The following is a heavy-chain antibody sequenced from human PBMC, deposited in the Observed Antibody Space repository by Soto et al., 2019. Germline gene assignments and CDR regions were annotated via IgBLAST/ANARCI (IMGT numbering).Heavy chain of an antibody. Sequence: EVQLVESGGGLVQPGGSLRLSCAASGFTFSYYSMNWVRQAPGKGLEWVSYISSGSTTIYYAESVKGRFTISRDNGKNSLSLQMNSLRAEDTAVYYCAREAAGDFIDYWGQGTLVTVSS. CDR2: ISSGSTTI. J-gene: IGHJ4*02. CDR1: GFTFSYYS. D-gene: IGHD3-16*01. CDR3: AREAAGDFIDY. V-gene: IGHV3-48*01.